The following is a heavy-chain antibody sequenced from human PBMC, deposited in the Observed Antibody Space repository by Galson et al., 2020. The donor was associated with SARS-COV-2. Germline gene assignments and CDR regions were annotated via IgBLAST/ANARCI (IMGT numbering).Heavy chain of an antibody. D-gene: IGHD3-22*01. V-gene: IGHV3-21*01. CDR2: ISSSSSYI. CDR1: GFTFSSYS. CDR3: ARAEYYYDSSGYNDY. Sequence: GGSLRLSCAASGFTFSSYSMNWVRQAPGKGLEWVSSISSSSSYIYYADSVKGQFTISRDNAKNSLYLQMNSLRAEDTAVYYCARAEYYYDSSGYNDYWGQEPWSPSPQ. J-gene: IGHJ4*01.